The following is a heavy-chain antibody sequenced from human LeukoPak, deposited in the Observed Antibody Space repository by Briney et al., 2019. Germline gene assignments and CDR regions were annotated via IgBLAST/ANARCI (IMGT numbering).Heavy chain of an antibody. D-gene: IGHD2-15*01. V-gene: IGHV1-69*05. CDR3: ARDRCSGGSCYDLSFDY. Sequence: ASVKVSCMASGGTFSSYAISWVRQAPGQGLEWMGGIIPIFGTANYAQKFQGRVTITTDESTSTAYMELSSLRSEDTAVYYCARDRCSGGSCYDLSFDYWGQGTLVTVSS. CDR1: GGTFSSYA. CDR2: IIPIFGTA. J-gene: IGHJ4*02.